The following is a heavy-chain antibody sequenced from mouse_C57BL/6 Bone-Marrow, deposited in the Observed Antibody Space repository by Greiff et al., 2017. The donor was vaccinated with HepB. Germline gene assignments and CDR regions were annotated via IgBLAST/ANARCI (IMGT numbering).Heavy chain of an antibody. V-gene: IGHV6-3*01. D-gene: IGHD2-3*01. Sequence: EVKLEESGGGLVQPGGSMKLSCVASGFTFSNYWMNWVRQSPEKGLEWVAQIRLKSDNYATHYAESVKGRFTISRDDSKSSVYLQMNNLRAEDTGIYYCTRWLLCYYAMDYWGQGTSVTVSS. CDR2: IRLKSDNYAT. CDR3: TRWLLCYYAMDY. CDR1: GFTFSNYW. J-gene: IGHJ4*01.